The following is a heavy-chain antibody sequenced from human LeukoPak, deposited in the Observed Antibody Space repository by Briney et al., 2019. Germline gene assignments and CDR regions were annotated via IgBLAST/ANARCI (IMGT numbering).Heavy chain of an antibody. V-gene: IGHV3-21*01. Sequence: GGSLRLSCAASGFTFRDYTMNWVRQASGKGLEWLASISSSSSYIYYADSVRGRFTISRDNAKNSLYLQMNRLRAEDTAVYYCAKDSPSRTATTEVPVDCWGQGTLVTVSS. D-gene: IGHD1/OR15-1a*01. CDR3: AKDSPSRTATTEVPVDC. CDR1: GFTFRDYT. CDR2: ISSSSSYI. J-gene: IGHJ4*02.